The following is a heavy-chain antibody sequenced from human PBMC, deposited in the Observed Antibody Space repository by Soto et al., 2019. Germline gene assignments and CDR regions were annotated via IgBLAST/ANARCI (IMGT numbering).Heavy chain of an antibody. Sequence: SETLSLTCTVSGGSISSGGYYWSWIRQLPGKGLEWIGYIYYSGSTSYYPSLKSRVSISVDTSKNQFSLELSSVTAADTAVYYCARTLQRIKTGFDPWGQGNLVTVSS. J-gene: IGHJ5*02. V-gene: IGHV4-31*03. D-gene: IGHD4-4*01. CDR2: IYYSGST. CDR3: ARTLQRIKTGFDP. CDR1: GGSISSGGYY.